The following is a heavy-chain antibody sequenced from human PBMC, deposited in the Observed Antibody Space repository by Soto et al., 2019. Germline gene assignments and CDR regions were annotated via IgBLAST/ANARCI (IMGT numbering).Heavy chain of an antibody. CDR1: GGSFSGYY. CDR3: ARVSGIYYYGMDV. CDR2: INHSGST. Sequence: PSETLSLTCAVYGGSFSGYYWSWIRQPPGKGLEWIGEINHSGSTNYNPSLKSRVTITIDTSKNQFSLKLSSLTAADTAVYYCARVSGIYYYGMDVWGQGTTVT. D-gene: IGHD3-10*01. V-gene: IGHV4-34*01. J-gene: IGHJ6*02.